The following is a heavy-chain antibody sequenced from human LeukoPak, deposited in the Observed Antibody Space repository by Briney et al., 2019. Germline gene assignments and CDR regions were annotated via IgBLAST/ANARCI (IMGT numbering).Heavy chain of an antibody. Sequence: GGSLRLSCAASGFTFSSYWMHWVRQAPGKGLVWVSRINSDGSSTSYADSVKGRFTISRDNAMNTLYLQMNSLRAEDTAVYYCARVLLYSGYVNFDYWGQGTLVTVSS. J-gene: IGHJ4*02. CDR1: GFTFSSYW. D-gene: IGHD5-12*01. CDR2: INSDGSST. V-gene: IGHV3-74*01. CDR3: ARVLLYSGYVNFDY.